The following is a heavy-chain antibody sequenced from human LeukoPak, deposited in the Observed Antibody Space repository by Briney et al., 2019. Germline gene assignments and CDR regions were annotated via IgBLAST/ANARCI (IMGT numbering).Heavy chain of an antibody. J-gene: IGHJ4*02. D-gene: IGHD1-26*01. Sequence: ASVTVSCKASGYTFTSYAMHWVRQAPGQSLEGMGWINAGNGNTKYSQEFQGRVTITRDTSASTAYMELSSLRSEDMAVYYCARARGSYYHYFDYWGQGTLVTVSS. CDR2: INAGNGNT. CDR3: ARARGSYYHYFDY. CDR1: GYTFTSYA. V-gene: IGHV1-3*03.